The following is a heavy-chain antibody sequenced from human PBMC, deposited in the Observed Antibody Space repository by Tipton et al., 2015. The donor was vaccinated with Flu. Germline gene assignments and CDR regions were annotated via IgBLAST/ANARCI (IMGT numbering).Heavy chain of an antibody. V-gene: IGHV4-39*07. Sequence: TLSLTCTVSGGSISSSSYHWGWIRQPPGMGLEWIGSVHYSGSTYQNPSLESRVTISVDTSKNQFSLKLSSVTAADTAVYFCAREGRNSGGLDYWGQGTLVTVSS. CDR1: GGSISSSSYH. CDR2: VHYSGST. D-gene: IGHD1-26*01. CDR3: AREGRNSGGLDY. J-gene: IGHJ4*02.